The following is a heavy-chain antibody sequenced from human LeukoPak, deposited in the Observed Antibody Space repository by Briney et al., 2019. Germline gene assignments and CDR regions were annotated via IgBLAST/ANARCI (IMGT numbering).Heavy chain of an antibody. Sequence: PGGSLRLSCAASGFTFSSYAMTWVRQAPGKGLEWVSGISGSGSSTYYADSVKGRFTISRDNSKNTLYLQMNSLRVEDTAVYYCAKVKRNYSWLVDYWGQGTLVTVSS. CDR2: ISGSGSST. CDR3: AKVKRNYSWLVDY. CDR1: GFTFSSYA. J-gene: IGHJ4*02. V-gene: IGHV3-23*01. D-gene: IGHD5-24*01.